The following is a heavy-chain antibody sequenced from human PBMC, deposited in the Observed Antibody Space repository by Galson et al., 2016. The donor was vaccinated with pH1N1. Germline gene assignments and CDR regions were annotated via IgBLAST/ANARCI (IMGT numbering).Heavy chain of an antibody. CDR2: IWFDGRHK. Sequence: SLRLSCAASGFTFSNYGMHWVRQAPGKGLEWVAVIWFDGRHKYYADSVKGRFTISRDNSKNTLYLQMNSLRGEDTAMYYFAKVWGPYSGNFPFNNYYTLDVWGQGTKVTVSS. V-gene: IGHV3-33*06. D-gene: IGHD1-26*01. CDR3: AKVWGPYSGNFPFNNYYTLDV. J-gene: IGHJ6*02. CDR1: GFTFSNYG.